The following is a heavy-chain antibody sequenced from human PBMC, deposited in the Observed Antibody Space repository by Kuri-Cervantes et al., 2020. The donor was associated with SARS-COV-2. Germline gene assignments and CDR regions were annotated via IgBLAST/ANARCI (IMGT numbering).Heavy chain of an antibody. CDR1: GYTLTELS. CDR2: FDPEDGET. V-gene: IGHV1-24*01. Sequence: ASVKVSCKVSGYTLTELSMHWVRQAPGKGLEWMGGFDPEDGETIYAQKFQGRVTMTEDTSTDTAYMELSSLRSEDTAVYYCAHVEMATNHGEYYFDYWGQGTLVTVSS. D-gene: IGHD5-24*01. CDR3: AHVEMATNHGEYYFDY. J-gene: IGHJ4*02.